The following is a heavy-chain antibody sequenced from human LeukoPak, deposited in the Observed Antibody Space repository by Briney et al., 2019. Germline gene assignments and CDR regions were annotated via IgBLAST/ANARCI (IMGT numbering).Heavy chain of an antibody. J-gene: IGHJ5*02. CDR2: INPNSGGT. CDR1: GYTFTGYY. V-gene: IGHV1-2*02. Sequence: ASVKVSCKASGYTFTGYYMHWVRQAPGQGLEWMGWINPNSGGTNYAQKFQGRVTMTRDTSISTAYMELSSLRSEDTAVYYCARGFKYYDFWSGYISWFDPWGQGTLVTVSS. D-gene: IGHD3-3*01. CDR3: ARGFKYYDFWSGYISWFDP.